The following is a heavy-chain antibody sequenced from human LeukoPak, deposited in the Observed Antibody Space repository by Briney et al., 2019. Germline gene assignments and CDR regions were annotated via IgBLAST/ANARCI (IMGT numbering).Heavy chain of an antibody. V-gene: IGHV4-4*07. CDR3: ARDRNTNWFDP. CDR2: IHSGGST. CDR1: GGFISSYI. J-gene: IGHJ5*02. Sequence: PSETLSLTCTVSGGFISSYIWNWIRQPAGKGLEWIGRIHSGGSTNYNPSLKSRVSMSVDTSKNQISLKMTSLTAADTAVYYCARDRNTNWFDPWGQGTLVTVSS.